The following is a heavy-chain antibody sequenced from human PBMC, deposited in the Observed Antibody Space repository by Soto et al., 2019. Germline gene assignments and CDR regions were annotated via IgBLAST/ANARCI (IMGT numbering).Heavy chain of an antibody. J-gene: IGHJ3*02. Sequence: PSQTLSLTCAISGDSVSSNSAAWNWIRQSPSRGLEWLGRTYYRSKWYNDYAVSVKSRITINPDTSKNQFSLQLNSVTPEDTAVYYCARVAYYYDSSGAQDAFDIWGQGTMVTVSS. CDR1: GDSVSSNSAA. CDR3: ARVAYYYDSSGAQDAFDI. V-gene: IGHV6-1*01. D-gene: IGHD3-22*01. CDR2: TYYRSKWYN.